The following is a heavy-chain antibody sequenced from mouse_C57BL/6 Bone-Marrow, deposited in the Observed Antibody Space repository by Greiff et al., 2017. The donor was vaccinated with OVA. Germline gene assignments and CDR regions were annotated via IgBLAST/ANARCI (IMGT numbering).Heavy chain of an antibody. V-gene: IGHV1-81*01. CDR3: ARALAY. Sequence: VQLQQSGAELARPGASVKLSCKASGYTFTSYGISWVKQRTGQGLEWIGEIYPRGGNTYYNEKFKGKATLTADKSSSTAYMELRSLTSEDSAVYFCARALAYWGQGTLVTVSA. CDR2: IYPRGGNT. J-gene: IGHJ3*01. CDR1: GYTFTSYG.